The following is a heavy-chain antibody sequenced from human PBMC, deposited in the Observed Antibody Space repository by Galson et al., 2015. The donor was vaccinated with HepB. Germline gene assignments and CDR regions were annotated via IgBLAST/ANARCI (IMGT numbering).Heavy chain of an antibody. Sequence: SVKVSCKASGYTFTSYYMHWVRQAPGQGLEWMGIINPSGGSTSYAQKFQGRVTMTRDTSTSTVYMELSSLRSEDTAVYYCAREPHGSGSYYKYYYYGMDVWGQGTTVTVSS. D-gene: IGHD3-10*01. CDR1: GYTFTSYY. CDR2: INPSGGST. V-gene: IGHV1-46*03. CDR3: AREPHGSGSYYKYYYYGMDV. J-gene: IGHJ6*02.